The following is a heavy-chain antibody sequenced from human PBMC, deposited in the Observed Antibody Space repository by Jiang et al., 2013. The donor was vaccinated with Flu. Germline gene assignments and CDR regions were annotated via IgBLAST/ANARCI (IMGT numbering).Heavy chain of an antibody. Sequence: SGLVKPSQTLSLTCAVSGGSISSGGYSWSWIRQPPGKGLEWIGYIYHSGTTSYNPSLKSRVIMSVDRSKNQLSLKLSSVTAADTAVYYCASILTGPIGLLGGGSWGQGTLVSVSS. D-gene: IGHD3-9*01. CDR2: IYHSGTT. CDR3: ASILTGPIGLLGGGS. CDR1: GGSISSGGYS. V-gene: IGHV4-30-2*01. J-gene: IGHJ5*02.